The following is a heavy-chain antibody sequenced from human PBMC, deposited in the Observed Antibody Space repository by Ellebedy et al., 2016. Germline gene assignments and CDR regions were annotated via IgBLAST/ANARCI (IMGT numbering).Heavy chain of an antibody. D-gene: IGHD3-22*01. CDR1: GGTFSSYA. V-gene: IGHV1-69*13. CDR2: IIPIFGTA. Sequence: SVKVSCXASGGTFSSYAISWVRQAPGQGLEWMGGIIPIFGTANYAQKFQGRVTITADESASTAYMELSSLRSEDTAVYYCATSYDTSGYPFVAFDIWGQGTMVTVSS. J-gene: IGHJ3*02. CDR3: ATSYDTSGYPFVAFDI.